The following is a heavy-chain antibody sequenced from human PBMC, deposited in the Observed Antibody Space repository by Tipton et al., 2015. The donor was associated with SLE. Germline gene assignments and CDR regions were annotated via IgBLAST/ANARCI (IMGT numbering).Heavy chain of an antibody. J-gene: IGHJ6*02. D-gene: IGHD3-22*01. CDR1: GGSFSGYY. CDR3: ARDTVAYYDSSGSGYGMDV. CDR2: INHSGST. Sequence: TLSLTCAVYGGSFSGYYWSWIRQPPGKGLEWIGEINHSGSTNYNPSLRSRVIISVDTSKNQFSLKLTSVTAADTSVYYCARDTVAYYDSSGSGYGMDVWGQGTTVTVSS. V-gene: IGHV4-34*01.